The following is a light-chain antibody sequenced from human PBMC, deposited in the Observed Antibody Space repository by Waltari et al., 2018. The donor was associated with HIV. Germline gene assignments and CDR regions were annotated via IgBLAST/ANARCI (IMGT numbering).Light chain of an antibody. CDR2: YVS. CDR3: GFYASTSTYV. V-gene: IGLV2-23*02. CDR1: SSDDGGYNS. Sequence: QSALTQPASVSGSPGQSITISCTGTSSDDGGYNSVSWYQQYPGKAPKLMIYYVSKRPSGVSNRFSCSKSCNTAFLKLSGLQAEDEADYYCGFYASTSTYVFGTGTKVTVL. J-gene: IGLJ1*01.